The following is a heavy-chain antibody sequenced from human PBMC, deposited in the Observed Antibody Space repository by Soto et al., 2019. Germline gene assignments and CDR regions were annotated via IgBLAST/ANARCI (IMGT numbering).Heavy chain of an antibody. CDR3: AREVPRSSHIDY. D-gene: IGHD6-13*01. Sequence: GASVKVSCKASGYTFTGYYMHWVRQAPGQGLEWMGWINPNSGGTNYAQKFQGRVTITADKSTSTAYMELSSLRSEDTAVYYCAREVPRSSHIDYWGQGTLVTVSS. CDR2: INPNSGGT. CDR1: GYTFTGYY. J-gene: IGHJ4*02. V-gene: IGHV1-2*02.